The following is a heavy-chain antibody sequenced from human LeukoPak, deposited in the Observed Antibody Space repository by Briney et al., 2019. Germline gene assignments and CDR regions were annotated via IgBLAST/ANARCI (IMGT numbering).Heavy chain of an antibody. CDR2: IWYDGSDK. CDR1: GFTFSSYG. D-gene: IGHD2-2*01. CDR3: GRAMEVYQLLPDY. J-gene: IGHJ4*02. Sequence: GRSLRLSCAASGFTFSSYGMHWVRQAPGKGLEWVAVIWYDGSDKYYADSVKGQFTISRDNSNNTLHLQMNSLRAEDTAVYYCGRAMEVYQLLPDYWGQGTLVTVSS. V-gene: IGHV3-33*01.